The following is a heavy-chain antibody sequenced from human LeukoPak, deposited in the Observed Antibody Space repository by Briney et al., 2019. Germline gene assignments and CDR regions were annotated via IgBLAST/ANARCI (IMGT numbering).Heavy chain of an antibody. Sequence: TGGSLRLSCAASGFTFDDYGMSWVRQAPGKGLEWVSGINWNGGSTGYADSVKGQFTISRDNAKNSLYLQMNSLRAEDTALYYCARGRIAAAGVGDYWGQGTLVTVSS. CDR3: ARGRIAAAGVGDY. D-gene: IGHD6-13*01. CDR2: INWNGGST. CDR1: GFTFDDYG. J-gene: IGHJ4*02. V-gene: IGHV3-20*04.